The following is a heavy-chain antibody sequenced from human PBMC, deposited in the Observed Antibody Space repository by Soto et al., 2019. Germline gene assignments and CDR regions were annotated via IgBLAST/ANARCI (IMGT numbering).Heavy chain of an antibody. CDR2: IKQDGSEK. D-gene: IGHD2-2*01. V-gene: IGHV3-7*01. CDR3: ARGVICSSTSCYKNYYYYYMDV. Sequence: PGGSLRLSCAASGFTFSSYWMSWVRQAPGRGLEWVANIKQDGSEKYYVDSVKGRFTISRDNAKNSLSLQMNSLRAEDTAVFYCARGVICSSTSCYKNYYYYYMDVWGKGTTVTVSS. J-gene: IGHJ6*03. CDR1: GFTFSSYW.